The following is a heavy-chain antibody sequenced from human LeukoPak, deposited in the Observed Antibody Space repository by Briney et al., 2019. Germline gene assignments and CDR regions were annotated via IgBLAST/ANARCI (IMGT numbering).Heavy chain of an antibody. CDR2: FDPEDGET. D-gene: IGHD3-10*01. V-gene: IGHV1-24*01. J-gene: IGHJ4*02. CDR1: GYTLTELS. Sequence: GASVTVSCKVSGYTLTELSMHWVRQAPGKGLEWMGGFDPEDGETIYAQKFQGRVTMTEDTSTDTAYMELSSLRSEDTAVYYCATDPYGSGSYYNNYWGQGTLVTVSS. CDR3: ATDPYGSGSYYNNY.